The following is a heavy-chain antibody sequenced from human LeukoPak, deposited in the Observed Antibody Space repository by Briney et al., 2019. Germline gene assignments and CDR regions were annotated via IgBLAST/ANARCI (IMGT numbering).Heavy chain of an antibody. CDR3: ARLYCTSSSCAGNYDFWRHWSDP. CDR1: GYTFSGHW. Sequence: GESLKISCRGSGYTFSGHWIGWVRQVPGKGLEWMGIIYPDDSGTRYSPSFQGQVTMSADKSISTAYLQWSSLKASDTAMYYCARLYCTSSSCAGNYDFWRHWSDPWGQGTLVTVSS. V-gene: IGHV5-51*01. D-gene: IGHD2-2*01. CDR2: IYPDDSGT. J-gene: IGHJ5*02.